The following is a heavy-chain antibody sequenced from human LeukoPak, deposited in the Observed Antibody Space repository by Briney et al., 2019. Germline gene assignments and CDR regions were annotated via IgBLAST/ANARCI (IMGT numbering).Heavy chain of an antibody. CDR2: ISGGGVDT. D-gene: IGHD1-26*01. V-gene: IGHV3-23*01. CDR3: AKHGGGTYSVLDS. CDR1: GFTFSSYA. Sequence: GGSLRLSCATSGFTFSSYAMSWVRQAPGKGLEWVSVISGGGVDTDHADSVKGRFTVSRDKSKKTVYLQMISLRAEDTAIYYCAKHGGGTYSVLDSWGQGTLVTVPS. J-gene: IGHJ4*02.